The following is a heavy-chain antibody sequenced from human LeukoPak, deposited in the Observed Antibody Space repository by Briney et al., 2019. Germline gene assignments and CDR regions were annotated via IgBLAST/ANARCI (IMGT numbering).Heavy chain of an antibody. CDR3: ARGVLRYFDWLNYFDY. Sequence: SETLSLTCAVYGGSLSGYYWSWIRQPPGKGLEWIGEINHSGSTNYNPSLKSRVTISVDTSKNQFSLKLSSVTAADTAVYYCARGVLRYFDWLNYFDYWGQGTLVTVSS. CDR1: GGSLSGYY. V-gene: IGHV4-34*01. D-gene: IGHD3-9*01. J-gene: IGHJ4*02. CDR2: INHSGST.